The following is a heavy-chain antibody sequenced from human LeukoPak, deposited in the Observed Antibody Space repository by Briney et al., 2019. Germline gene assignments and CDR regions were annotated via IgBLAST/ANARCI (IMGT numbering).Heavy chain of an antibody. CDR2: ISGSGGST. D-gene: IGHD3-10*02. V-gene: IGHV3-23*01. CDR1: GFTFSSYA. Sequence: GGSLRLSCAASGFTFSSYAMSWVRQAPGKGLEWVSAISGSGGSTYYADSVKGRFTISRDNSKNTLYLQMNSLRAEDTAVYYCAKALSSAGRAADRHPFDYWGQGTLVTVSS. J-gene: IGHJ4*02. CDR3: AKALSSAGRAADRHPFDY.